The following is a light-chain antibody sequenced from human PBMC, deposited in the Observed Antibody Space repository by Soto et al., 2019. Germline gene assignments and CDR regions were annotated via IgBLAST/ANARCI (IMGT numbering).Light chain of an antibody. Sequence: DIQMTQSPSTLSASVGDRVTITCRANQFISTWVAWFQQKPGKAPRLLIHEASALESGVPSRFSGTGSGTEFTLSIDSLQPDDFATYYCQQYHTSSITFGQGTRLQIK. CDR3: QQYHTSSIT. CDR2: EAS. CDR1: QFISTW. V-gene: IGKV1-5*01. J-gene: IGKJ5*01.